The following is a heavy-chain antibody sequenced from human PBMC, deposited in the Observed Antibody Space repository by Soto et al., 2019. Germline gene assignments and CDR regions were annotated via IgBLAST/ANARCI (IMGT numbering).Heavy chain of an antibody. D-gene: IGHD1-1*01. Sequence: QVHLIQSGAEVKKPGASVKVSCKVSGYTLTELSMHWVRQAPGKGLEWMGGFDPEDGKTTSAQKLQGRVTVTEDTSTDTAYMGLSSLRSEDSAVYYCVAAGTSWLQSHFDYRGQGTLVPVSS. CDR2: FDPEDGKT. CDR1: GYTLTELS. J-gene: IGHJ4*02. V-gene: IGHV1-24*01. CDR3: VAAGTSWLQSHFDY.